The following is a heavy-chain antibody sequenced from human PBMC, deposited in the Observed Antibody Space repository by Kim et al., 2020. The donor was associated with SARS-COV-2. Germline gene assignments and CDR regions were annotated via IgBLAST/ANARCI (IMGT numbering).Heavy chain of an antibody. V-gene: IGHV3-74*01. Sequence: GGSLRLSCAASGFTFSDYSMHWVRQAPGKGLVWVSNIHNDGGVTNYADSVKGRLPIARDNAKNTVYLQMNSLRAEDTAVYYCTTLTVITGRPNYWGQGTLVTVSS. CDR2: IHNDGGVT. J-gene: IGHJ4*02. CDR3: TTLTVITGRPNY. D-gene: IGHD4-17*01. CDR1: GFTFSDYS.